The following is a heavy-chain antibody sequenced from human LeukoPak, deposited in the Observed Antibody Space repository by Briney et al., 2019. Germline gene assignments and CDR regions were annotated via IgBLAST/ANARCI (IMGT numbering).Heavy chain of an antibody. CDR3: ARAPLWTQLWLVDDIDY. CDR2: ISAYNGNT. V-gene: IGHV1-18*01. D-gene: IGHD5-18*01. CDR1: GYTFTSYG. J-gene: IGHJ4*02. Sequence: ASVKVSCKASGYTFTSYGISWVRQAPGQGLEWMGRISAYNGNTNYAQKLQGRVTMTTDTSTSTAYMELRSLRSDDTAVYYCARAPLWTQLWLVDDIDYWGQGTLVTVSS.